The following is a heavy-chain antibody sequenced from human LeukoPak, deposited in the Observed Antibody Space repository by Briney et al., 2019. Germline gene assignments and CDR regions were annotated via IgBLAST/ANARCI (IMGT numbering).Heavy chain of an antibody. CDR1: GFTFSSYG. CDR3: ARTTQYYYYMGV. J-gene: IGHJ6*03. Sequence: GGSLRLSCAASGFTFSSYGMSWVRQAPGKGLEWVSVIYSGGSTYYADSVKGRFTISRDNSKNTLYLQMNSLRAEDTAVYYCARTTQYYYYMGVWGKGTTVTVSS. V-gene: IGHV3-66*02. CDR2: IYSGGST. D-gene: IGHD1-1*01.